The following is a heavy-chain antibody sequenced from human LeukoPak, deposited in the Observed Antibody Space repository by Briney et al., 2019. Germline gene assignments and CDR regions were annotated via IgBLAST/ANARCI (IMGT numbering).Heavy chain of an antibody. D-gene: IGHD3-16*01. Sequence: PSETLSLTCAVYGGSFSGYYWSWIRQPPGKGLEWIGEINHSGSTNYNPSLTSRVTISVDTSKNQFSLKLSSVTAADTAVYYCARGGGRRWFDPWGQGTLVTVSS. CDR1: GGSFSGYY. V-gene: IGHV4-34*01. CDR3: ARGGGRRWFDP. CDR2: INHSGST. J-gene: IGHJ5*02.